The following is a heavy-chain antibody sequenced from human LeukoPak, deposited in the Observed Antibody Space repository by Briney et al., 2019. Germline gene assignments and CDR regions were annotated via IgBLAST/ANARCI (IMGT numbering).Heavy chain of an antibody. Sequence: GGSLRLSCAASGFIFSSYWMTWVRQAPGKGLEWVANIKQAGSENSYVDSVKGRFTISRDNAKNSLYLQMNSLRAEDTAVYHCASPEGSGSYYWSYWGQGTLVTVSS. V-gene: IGHV3-7*03. D-gene: IGHD3-10*01. CDR1: GFIFSSYW. CDR2: IKQAGSEN. CDR3: ASPEGSGSYYWSY. J-gene: IGHJ4*02.